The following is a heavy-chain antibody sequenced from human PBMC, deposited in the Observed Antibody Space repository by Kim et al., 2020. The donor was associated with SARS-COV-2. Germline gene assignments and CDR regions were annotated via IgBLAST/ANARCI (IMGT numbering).Heavy chain of an antibody. CDR3: AKDLSRIAVAGPTPYFDY. J-gene: IGHJ4*02. CDR2: ISYDGSNK. CDR1: GFTFSSYG. Sequence: GGSLRLSCAASGFTFSSYGMHWVRQAPGKGLEWVAVISYDGSNKYYADSVKGRFTISRDNSKNTLYLQMNSLRAEDTAVYYCAKDLSRIAVAGPTPYFDYWGQGTLVTVSS. V-gene: IGHV3-30*18. D-gene: IGHD6-19*01.